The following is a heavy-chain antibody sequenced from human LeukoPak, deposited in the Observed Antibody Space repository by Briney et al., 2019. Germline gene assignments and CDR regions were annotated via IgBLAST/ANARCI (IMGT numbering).Heavy chain of an antibody. CDR1: GGTFSSYA. D-gene: IGHD3-9*01. J-gene: IGHJ4*02. CDR2: ISAYNGNT. CDR3: ARVTVLRYFDWLLYDSPHYFDY. V-gene: IGHV1-18*01. Sequence: ASVKVSCKASGGTFSSYAISWVRQAPGQGLEWMGWISAYNGNTNYAQKLQGRVTMTTDTSTSTAYMELRSLRSDDTAVYYCARVTVLRYFDWLLYDSPHYFDYWGQGTLVTVSS.